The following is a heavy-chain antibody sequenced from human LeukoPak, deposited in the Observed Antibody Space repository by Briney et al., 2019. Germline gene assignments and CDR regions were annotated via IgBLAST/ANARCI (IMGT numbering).Heavy chain of an antibody. V-gene: IGHV4-61*02. D-gene: IGHD3-3*01. CDR1: GGSISSGSYY. Sequence: SQTLSLTCTVSGGSISSGSYYWSWIRPPAGKVLEWIGRIYTSGSTNYNPSLKSRVTISVDTSKNQFSLKLSSVTAADTAVYYCARDRNYDFWSGYTNWFDPWGQGTLVTVSS. J-gene: IGHJ5*02. CDR3: ARDRNYDFWSGYTNWFDP. CDR2: IYTSGST.